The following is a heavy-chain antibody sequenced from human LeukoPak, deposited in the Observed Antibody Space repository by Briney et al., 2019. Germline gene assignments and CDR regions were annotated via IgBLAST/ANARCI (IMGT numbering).Heavy chain of an antibody. CDR3: ARVSWFPGTSYYYMDV. CDR1: SGSFSGYY. CDR2: IYHSGST. Sequence: SETLSLTCAVYSGSFSGYYWSWIRQPPGKGLEWIGKIYHSGSTNYNPSLKSRVTISVDTSKNQFSLKLSSMTAADTAVYYCARVSWFPGTSYYYMDVWGKGTTVTVSS. J-gene: IGHJ6*03. V-gene: IGHV4-34*01. D-gene: IGHD1-1*01.